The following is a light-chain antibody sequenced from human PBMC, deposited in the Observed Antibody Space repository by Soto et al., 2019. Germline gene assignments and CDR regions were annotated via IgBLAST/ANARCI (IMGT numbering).Light chain of an antibody. CDR2: DVS. CDR3: CSYAGSYTFVV. Sequence: QSALTQPRSVSGSPGQPVTISCTGTSSDVGGYNYVSWYQQHPGKAPKFMIYDVSRRPSGVPNRFSGSKSGNTASLTISGLQAEDEADYYCCSYAGSYTFVVFGTGTKVTVL. J-gene: IGLJ1*01. V-gene: IGLV2-11*01. CDR1: SSDVGGYNY.